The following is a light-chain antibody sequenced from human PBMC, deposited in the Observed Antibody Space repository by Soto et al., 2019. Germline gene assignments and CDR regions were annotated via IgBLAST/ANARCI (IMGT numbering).Light chain of an antibody. CDR1: SSNIGSYT. J-gene: IGLJ2*01. V-gene: IGLV1-44*01. Sequence: QPVLTQTPSASGTPGQRVTISCSGSSSNIGSYTVNWYQQLPGTAPKLLIYSNNQRPSGVPDRFSGSKSGTSASLAISGLQSEDEADYYCAAWDDSLNGVVFGGGTKLTVL. CDR3: AAWDDSLNGVV. CDR2: SNN.